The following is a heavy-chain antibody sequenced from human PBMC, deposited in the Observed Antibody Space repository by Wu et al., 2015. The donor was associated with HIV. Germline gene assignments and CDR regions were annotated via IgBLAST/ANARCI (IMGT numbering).Heavy chain of an antibody. V-gene: IGHV1-46*01. D-gene: IGHD1-1*01. Sequence: QVQLVQSGAEAKKPGASVKVSCKTSGYTFTSHFIHWVRQAPGQGLEWMGILNPSSGRTNYAQNFQGRVTMTMDTSTTTVSMELSSLRSEDTAVYYCAREDRKQEERRAGMDVWGRGDHGHRLL. J-gene: IGHJ6*02. CDR2: LNPSSGRT. CDR3: AREDRKQEERRAGMDV. CDR1: GYTFTSHF.